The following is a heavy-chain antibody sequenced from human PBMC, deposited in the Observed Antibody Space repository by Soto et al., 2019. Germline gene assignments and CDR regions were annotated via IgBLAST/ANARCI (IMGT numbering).Heavy chain of an antibody. CDR2: ISPYNGKT. D-gene: IGHD2-2*01. CDR3: ARRPSADWFDP. CDR1: GYPFTDLY. J-gene: IGHJ5*02. Sequence: GASVKVSCKPSGYPFTDLYIHWARQAPGQGLEWMGWISPYNGKTDYAQKVQGRVTMTTDTSTSTAYMELKSLRSDDTAVYYCARRPSADWFDPWGQGTLVTVSS. V-gene: IGHV1-18*04.